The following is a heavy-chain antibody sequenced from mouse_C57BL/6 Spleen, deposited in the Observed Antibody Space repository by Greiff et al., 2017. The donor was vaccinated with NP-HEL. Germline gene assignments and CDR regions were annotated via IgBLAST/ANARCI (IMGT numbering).Heavy chain of an antibody. CDR1: GYTFTDYE. V-gene: IGHV1-15*01. J-gene: IGHJ4*01. CDR3: TGWVLRSIYGNAMDY. D-gene: IGHD5-1*01. Sequence: QVQLKQSGAELVRPGASVTLSCKASGYTFTDYEMHWVKQTPVNGLEWIGAIDPDTGGTAYNQKVKGKAILTADKSSSTAYMELRSLTSEDSTVYYCTGWVLRSIYGNAMDYWGQGTSVTVSS. CDR2: IDPDTGGT.